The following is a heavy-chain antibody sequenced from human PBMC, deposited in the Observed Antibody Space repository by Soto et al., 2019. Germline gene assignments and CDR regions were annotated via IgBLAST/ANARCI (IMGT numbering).Heavy chain of an antibody. CDR2: ISSSSSTI. CDR1: GVTVSSYG. CDR3: ARDHIVVVPAAHDAFDI. J-gene: IGHJ3*02. Sequence: GGSMGLCCAASGVTVSSYGMDGVRQAPGKGLEWVSYISSSSSTIYYADSVKGRFTISRDNAKNSLYLQMNSLRAEDTAVYYCARDHIVVVPAAHDAFDIWGQGTTVTVSS. D-gene: IGHD2-2*01. V-gene: IGHV3-48*01.